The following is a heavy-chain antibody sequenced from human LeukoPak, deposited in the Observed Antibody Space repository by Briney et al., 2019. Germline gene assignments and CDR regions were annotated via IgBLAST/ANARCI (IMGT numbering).Heavy chain of an antibody. CDR1: GYTFTGYY. J-gene: IGHJ3*02. CDR2: ISPNNGGT. D-gene: IGHD1-26*01. Sequence: ASLKVSCKASGYTFTGYYMHWVRRAPGQGLEWVGWISPNNGGTYSGQMLQGRVTMTRDTSISTAYMELSSLRPDDTAVYYCARGSLIVGAPTRSFDIWGQGTMVTVSS. V-gene: IGHV1-2*02. CDR3: ARGSLIVGAPTRSFDI.